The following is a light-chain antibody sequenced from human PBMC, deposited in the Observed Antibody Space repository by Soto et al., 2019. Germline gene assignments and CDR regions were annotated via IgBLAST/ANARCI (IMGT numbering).Light chain of an antibody. CDR3: CSYAGSSTSWV. CDR2: EGS. J-gene: IGLJ3*02. CDR1: RSDAGNYNF. Sequence: QSALTQPASVSGSPGQSITISCTGTRSDAGNYNFVSLYPQHPGKAPKVIIYEGSTRPSGVSNRISCSQSGNTASLTISGLQAEDEADYYCCSYAGSSTSWVFVVGTKLTVL. V-gene: IGLV2-23*01.